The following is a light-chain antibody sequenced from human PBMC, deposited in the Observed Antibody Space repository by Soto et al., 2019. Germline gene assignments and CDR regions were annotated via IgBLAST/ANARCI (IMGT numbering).Light chain of an antibody. V-gene: IGKV3-20*01. J-gene: IGKJ1*01. Sequence: ESVLAQSPGTLSLSPGERATLSCRASQSVSSNYLAWYQQKPGQAPRLLIYAASSRATGIPDRVSGSGSGTDFTLTISRLEPEDFAVYYCQQYGSSRWTFGQGAKVEV. CDR3: QQYGSSRWT. CDR1: QSVSSNY. CDR2: AAS.